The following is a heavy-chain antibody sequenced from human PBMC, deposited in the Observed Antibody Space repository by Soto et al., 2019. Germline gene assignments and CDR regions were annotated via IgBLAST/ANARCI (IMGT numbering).Heavy chain of an antibody. V-gene: IGHV3-23*01. CDR3: TLYDALLLVC. CDR1: GFTLSSYA. D-gene: IGHD2-8*01. Sequence: GGSLRLSCSASGFTLSSYAMSWVRQAPGRRLEWVSSISGSGANTFYADPVRGRFTISRDFSKNTLYLQMNSLRAEDTAVYYCTLYDALLLVCRGQGSPVTVSS. J-gene: IGHJ4*02. CDR2: ISGSGANT.